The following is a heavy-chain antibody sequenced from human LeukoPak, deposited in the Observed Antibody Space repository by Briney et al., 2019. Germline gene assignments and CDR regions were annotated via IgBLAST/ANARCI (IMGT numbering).Heavy chain of an antibody. CDR2: IFYSGST. Sequence: PSETLSLTCIVSGGSISDYYWSWIRQSPEKGLEWIGFIFYSGSTNYNPSLKSRVTISLDTSKNQFSLKLSSVTAADTAVYYCARDIEGSGSSWGQGTLVTVSS. D-gene: IGHD3-10*01. CDR3: ARDIEGSGSS. J-gene: IGHJ5*02. CDR1: GGSISDYY. V-gene: IGHV4-59*01.